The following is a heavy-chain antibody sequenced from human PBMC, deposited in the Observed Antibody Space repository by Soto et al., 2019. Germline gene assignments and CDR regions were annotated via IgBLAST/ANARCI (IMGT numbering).Heavy chain of an antibody. J-gene: IGHJ3*02. Sequence: GGSLRLSCAASGFTFSDYYMSWLRQAPGKGLEWVSYISTDGSTIYYADSVKGRFTISRDNAQNSLYLQMNSLRAEDTAVYYCARRGPYPYDAFDIWGQGTMVTVSS. V-gene: IGHV3-11*01. CDR3: ARRGPYPYDAFDI. CDR1: GFTFSDYY. CDR2: ISTDGSTI. D-gene: IGHD3-16*02.